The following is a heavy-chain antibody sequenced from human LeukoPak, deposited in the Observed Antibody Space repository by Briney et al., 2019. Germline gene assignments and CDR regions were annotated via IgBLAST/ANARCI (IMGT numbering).Heavy chain of an antibody. V-gene: IGHV1-8*03. J-gene: IGHJ5*02. CDR3: AGGLGYGSGSYLWFDP. CDR2: MNPNSGNT. Sequence: VASVKVSCKASGYTFTSYDINWVRQATGQGLEWMGWMNPNSGNTGYAQKFQGRVTITRNTSISTAYMELSSLRSEDTAVYYCAGGLGYGSGSYLWFDPWGQGTLVTVSS. CDR1: GYTFTSYD. D-gene: IGHD3-10*01.